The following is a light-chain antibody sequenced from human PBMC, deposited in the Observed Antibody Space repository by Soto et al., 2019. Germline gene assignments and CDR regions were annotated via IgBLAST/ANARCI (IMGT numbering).Light chain of an antibody. CDR1: SSNIGAGYD. Sequence: VLTQPPSVSGAPGQRVTISCTGSSSNIGAGYDVHWYQQLPGRAPKLLIYGNTNRPSGVPDRFSGSKSGTSASLAITGLQAEDEADYYCLSFDSSLSVVFGGGTQLTVL. V-gene: IGLV1-40*01. CDR3: LSFDSSLSVV. J-gene: IGLJ2*01. CDR2: GNT.